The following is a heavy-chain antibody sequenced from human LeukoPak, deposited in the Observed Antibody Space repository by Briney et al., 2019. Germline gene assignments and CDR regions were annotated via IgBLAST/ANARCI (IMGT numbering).Heavy chain of an antibody. V-gene: IGHV3-23*01. CDR2: ISGSGGSP. J-gene: IGHJ4*02. D-gene: IGHD4-17*01. CDR1: GGSISSYY. Sequence: PSETLSLTCTVSGGSISSYYWSWVRQAPGKGLEWVSAISGSGGSPYYADSVKGRFTISRDNSKNTLYLQMNSPRAEDTAVYYCAKGTYGVPGYWGQGTLVTVSS. CDR3: AKGTYGVPGY.